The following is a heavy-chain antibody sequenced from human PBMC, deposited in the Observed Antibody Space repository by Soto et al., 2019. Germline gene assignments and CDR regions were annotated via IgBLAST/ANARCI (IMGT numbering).Heavy chain of an antibody. CDR3: ARVTIFGVVPYP. Sequence: SETLSLTCPVSGGSVRSGSYYWSWIRQPPGKGLEWIGYIYYSGSTNYNPSLKSRVTISVDTSKNQFSLKLSSVTAADTAVYYCARVTIFGVVPYPWGQGTLVTVSS. CDR1: GGSVRSGSYY. J-gene: IGHJ5*02. V-gene: IGHV4-61*01. CDR2: IYYSGST. D-gene: IGHD3-3*01.